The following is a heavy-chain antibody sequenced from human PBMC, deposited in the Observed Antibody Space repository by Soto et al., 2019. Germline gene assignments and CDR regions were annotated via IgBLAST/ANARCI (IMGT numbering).Heavy chain of an antibody. CDR2: IDWDDDK. J-gene: IGHJ6*03. D-gene: IGHD2-2*01. CDR3: ARMGRTVVVPGGMDV. Sequence: GSGPTLVNPTQTLTLTCTFSGFSLSTSGMCVSWIRQPPGKALEWLARIDWDDDKYYSTSLKTRLTISKDTSKNQVVLTMTNMDPVDTATYYCARMGRTVVVPGGMDVWGKGTTVTVSS. V-gene: IGHV2-70*11. CDR1: GFSLSTSGMC.